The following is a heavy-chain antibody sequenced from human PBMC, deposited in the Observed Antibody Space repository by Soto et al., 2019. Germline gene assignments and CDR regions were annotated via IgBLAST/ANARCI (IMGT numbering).Heavy chain of an antibody. CDR3: ARGGGFDPFDY. Sequence: SETLSLTCTVSGASITYGAYSWSWIRQTPGKGLEWIGYINHLETTFYNPSFESRLTLSIDRTKNQFSLNLKSMSAADRAVYFCARGGGFDPFDYWGQGILVTVSS. D-gene: IGHD3-10*01. V-gene: IGHV4-30-2*01. CDR2: INHLETT. J-gene: IGHJ4*02. CDR1: GASITYGAYS.